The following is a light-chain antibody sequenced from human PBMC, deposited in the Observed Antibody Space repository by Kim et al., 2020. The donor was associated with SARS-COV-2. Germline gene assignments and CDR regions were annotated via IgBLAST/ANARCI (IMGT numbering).Light chain of an antibody. CDR3: AAWNDTHWV. CDR2: RDS. Sequence: TPGKKVTISCAGDSSNMRRTYLYWYQQVPGTAPKLLIYRDSQRPSGVPDRFSGSKSGASASLAISGLRSEDEADYFCAAWNDTHWVFGGGTQLTVL. V-gene: IGLV1-47*01. CDR1: SSNMRRTY. J-gene: IGLJ3*02.